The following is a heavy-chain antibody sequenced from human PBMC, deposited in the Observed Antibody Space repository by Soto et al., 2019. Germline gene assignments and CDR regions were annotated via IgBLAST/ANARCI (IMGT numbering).Heavy chain of an antibody. CDR1: GGSISSSSYY. J-gene: IGHJ4*02. V-gene: IGHV4-39*01. D-gene: IGHD6-13*01. Sequence: PSETLSLTCTVSGGSISSSSYYWGWIRQPPGKVLEWIGSIYYSGSTYYNPSLKSRVTISVDTSKNQFSLKLTSVTAADTAVYYCATSYGNAWYTYWGQGTQVTVSS. CDR3: ATSYGNAWYTY. CDR2: IYYSGST.